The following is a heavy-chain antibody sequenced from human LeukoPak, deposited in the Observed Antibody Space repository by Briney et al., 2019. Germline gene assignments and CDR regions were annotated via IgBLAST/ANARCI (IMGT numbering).Heavy chain of an antibody. CDR1: GFTFSDYY. CDR2: ISSSGSTI. V-gene: IGHV3-11*01. Sequence: GGSLRLSCAASGFTFSDYYMSWIRQAPGKGLEWVSYISSSGSTICYADSVKGRFTISRDNAKNSLYLQMNSLRAEDTAVYYCAEKGYYDGSGYYMYYFDHWGQGTLVTVSS. D-gene: IGHD3-22*01. CDR3: AEKGYYDGSGYYMYYFDH. J-gene: IGHJ4*02.